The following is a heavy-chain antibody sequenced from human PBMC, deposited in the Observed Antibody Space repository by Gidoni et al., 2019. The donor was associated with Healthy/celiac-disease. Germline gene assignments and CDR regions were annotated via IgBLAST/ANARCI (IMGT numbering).Heavy chain of an antibody. Sequence: VQLVQSGAEVKKPGASVKVSCKASGYTFTSYGISWVRHAPGQGLEWMGWISASNGNTNYAQKLQGRVTMTTATSTSTAYMELRSLRSDDTAVYYCARVVGADIVVVPAAIDYYYYYGMDVWGQGTTVTVSS. J-gene: IGHJ6*02. CDR3: ARVVGADIVVVPAAIDYYYYYGMDV. V-gene: IGHV1-18*01. D-gene: IGHD2-2*01. CDR2: ISASNGNT. CDR1: GYTFTSYG.